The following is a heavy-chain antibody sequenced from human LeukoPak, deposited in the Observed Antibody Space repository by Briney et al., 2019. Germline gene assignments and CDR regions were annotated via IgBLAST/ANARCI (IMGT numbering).Heavy chain of an antibody. V-gene: IGHV4-38-2*02. J-gene: IGHJ6*03. CDR2: IYHSGST. CDR3: ARGPEGLRFLEWAKQNYYYYMDV. D-gene: IGHD3-3*01. Sequence: SETLSLTCTVSGYSISSGYYWGWIRQPPGKGLEWIGSIYHSGSTYYNPSLKSRVTISVDTSKNQFSLKLSSVTAADTAVYYCARGPEGLRFLEWAKQNYYYYMDVWGKGTTVTVSS. CDR1: GYSISSGYY.